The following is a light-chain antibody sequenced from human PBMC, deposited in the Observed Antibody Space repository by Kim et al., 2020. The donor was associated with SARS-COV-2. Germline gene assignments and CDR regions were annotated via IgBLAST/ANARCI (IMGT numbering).Light chain of an antibody. J-gene: IGKJ2*01. V-gene: IGKV1-39*01. Sequence: ASLRHKVLITCSASQSNTHYFNWYQQRPGEAPKLLVYGASNLQSGVPSRFSGGGSGTEFTLPLSRLPAEDFATYYRQQSFSSPPYILGQGTELEI. CDR3: QQSFSSPPYI. CDR2: GAS. CDR1: QSNTHY.